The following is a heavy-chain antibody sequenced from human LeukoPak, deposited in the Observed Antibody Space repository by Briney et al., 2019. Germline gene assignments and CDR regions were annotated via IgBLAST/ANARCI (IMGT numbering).Heavy chain of an antibody. CDR3: ARVREYSSGWQH. Sequence: PSETLSLTCTVSGGSIRSNYWNWIRQPPGKGLEWIGYIYNSGNTNYNPSLKSRVTISVDTSKNQFSLKLSSVTAADTAVYYCARVREYSSGWQHWGQGTLVTVSS. CDR1: GGSIRSNY. D-gene: IGHD6-19*01. J-gene: IGHJ4*02. CDR2: IYNSGNT. V-gene: IGHV4-59*12.